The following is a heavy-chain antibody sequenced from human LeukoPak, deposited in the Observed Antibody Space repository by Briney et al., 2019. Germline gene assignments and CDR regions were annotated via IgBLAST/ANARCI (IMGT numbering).Heavy chain of an antibody. J-gene: IGHJ1*01. CDR2: IRHSGDNT. Sequence: PGGSLRLSCAASGFTFSSYDMTWVRQAPGRGLEWVSSIRHSGDNTYYGDSVKGRFTISRDNSKNSLYLQMNSLRAEDTALYYCVRSITMFQYWGQGTLVTVSS. V-gene: IGHV3-23*01. D-gene: IGHD3-10*02. CDR1: GFTFSSYD. CDR3: VRSITMFQY.